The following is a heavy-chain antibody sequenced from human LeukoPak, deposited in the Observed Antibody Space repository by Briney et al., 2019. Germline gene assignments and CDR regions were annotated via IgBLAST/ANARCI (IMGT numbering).Heavy chain of an antibody. Sequence: SETLSLTCTVSGGSISSYYWSWIRQPPGKGLEWIGYIYYSGSTNYNPSLKSRVTISVDTSKNQFSLKLSSVTAADTAVYYCARQYDGSGSYDAFDIWGQGTMVTVSS. CDR2: IYYSGST. J-gene: IGHJ3*02. CDR3: ARQYDGSGSYDAFDI. V-gene: IGHV4-59*08. CDR1: GGSISSYY. D-gene: IGHD3-10*01.